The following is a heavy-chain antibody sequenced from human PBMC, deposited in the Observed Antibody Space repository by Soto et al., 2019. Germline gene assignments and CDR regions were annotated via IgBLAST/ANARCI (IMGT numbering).Heavy chain of an antibody. CDR1: GFTFSNAW. D-gene: IGHD3-22*01. CDR2: VKSKNDGGTT. Sequence: GGSLRLSCAASGFTFSNAWINWVRQAPGKGLGWVGRVKSKNDGGTTDFAAPVKGRFAISRGDSKNMVYLEMNSLQTEDTAIYYCTADSYITSIIVRFDYWGHGTLVTVSS. CDR3: TADSYITSIIVRFDY. V-gene: IGHV3-15*07. J-gene: IGHJ4*01.